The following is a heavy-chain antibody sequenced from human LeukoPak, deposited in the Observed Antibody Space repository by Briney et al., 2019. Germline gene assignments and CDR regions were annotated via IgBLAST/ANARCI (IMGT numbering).Heavy chain of an antibody. CDR2: ISYDGSNK. Sequence: GGSLRLSCAASGFTFSSYALHWVRQAPGKGLEWVAVISYDGSNKYYADSVKGRFTISRDNSKNTLYLQMNSLRAEDTAVYYCASPSGSYSGSYYFDYWGQGTLVTVSS. D-gene: IGHD1-26*01. CDR1: GFTFSSYA. V-gene: IGHV3-30-3*01. J-gene: IGHJ4*02. CDR3: ASPSGSYSGSYYFDY.